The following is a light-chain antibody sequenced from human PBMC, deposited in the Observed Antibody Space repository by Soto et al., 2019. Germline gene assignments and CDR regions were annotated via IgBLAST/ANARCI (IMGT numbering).Light chain of an antibody. CDR1: SSDVGGYNY. CDR2: EVS. CDR3: SSYTNGGTPHVV. J-gene: IGLJ2*01. Sequence: QSALTQPASVSGSPGQSITISCTGTSSDVGGYNYVSWYQQHPGKAPKLMIYEVSNRPSGVSNRFSGSKSGNTASLTISGLQAEDEADYYCSSYTNGGTPHVVFGGGTKLTVL. V-gene: IGLV2-14*01.